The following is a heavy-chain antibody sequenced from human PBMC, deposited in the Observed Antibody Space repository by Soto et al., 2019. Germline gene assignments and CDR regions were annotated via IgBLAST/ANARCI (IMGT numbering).Heavy chain of an antibody. D-gene: IGHD2-2*01. J-gene: IGHJ6*02. Sequence: QVQLVESGGGVVQPGRSLRLSCAASGFTISNYGMHWVRQAPGKGLEWVAVISYDGTITYYADSVKGRFTIYRDNYKNTLYLQMNSLRTEDTAVYYCATTRVGPCSSSICFSGICDGMDVWGQGNTVTVSS. CDR1: GFTISNYG. CDR3: ATTRVGPCSSSICFSGICDGMDV. V-gene: IGHV3-30-3*01. CDR2: ISYDGTIT.